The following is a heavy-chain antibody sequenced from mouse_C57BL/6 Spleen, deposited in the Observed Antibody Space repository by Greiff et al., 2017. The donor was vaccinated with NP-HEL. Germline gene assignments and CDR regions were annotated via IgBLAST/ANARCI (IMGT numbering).Heavy chain of an antibody. CDR1: GYAFSSSW. J-gene: IGHJ2*01. CDR2: IYPGDGDT. Sequence: VQLQQSGPELVKPGASVKISCKASGYAFSSSWMNWVKQRPGKGLEWIGRIYPGDGDTNYNGKFKGKATLTADKSSSTAYMQLSSLTSEDSAVYFCARGGGYYFDYWGQGTTLTVSS. CDR3: ARGGGYYFDY. V-gene: IGHV1-82*01.